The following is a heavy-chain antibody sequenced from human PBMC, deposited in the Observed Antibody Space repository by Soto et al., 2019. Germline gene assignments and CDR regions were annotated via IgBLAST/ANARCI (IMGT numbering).Heavy chain of an antibody. CDR3: ARNNCDILTGFYYYGMDV. D-gene: IGHD3-9*01. V-gene: IGHV4-59*01. J-gene: IGHJ6*02. Sequence: PSETLSLTCTVSGGSISSYYWSWIRQPPGKGLEWIGYIYYSGSTNYNPSLKSRVTISVDTSKNQFSLKLSSVTAADTAVYYCARNNCDILTGFYYYGMDVWGQGTTVTVSS. CDR2: IYYSGST. CDR1: GGSISSYY.